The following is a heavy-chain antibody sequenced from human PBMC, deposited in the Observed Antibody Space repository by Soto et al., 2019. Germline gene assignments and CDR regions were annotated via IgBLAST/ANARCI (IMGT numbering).Heavy chain of an antibody. CDR2: ISGSGGST. CDR3: AKNYNGFRRPAIGYSYGYMVGGYPSPFDY. D-gene: IGHD5-18*01. V-gene: IGHV3-23*01. CDR1: GFTFSSYA. J-gene: IGHJ4*02. Sequence: GGSLRLSCAASGFTFSSYAMSWVRQAPGKGLEWVSAISGSGGSTYYADSVKGRFTISRDNSKNTLYLQMNSLRAEDTAVYYCAKNYNGFRRPAIGYSYGYMVGGYPSPFDYWGQGTLVTVSS.